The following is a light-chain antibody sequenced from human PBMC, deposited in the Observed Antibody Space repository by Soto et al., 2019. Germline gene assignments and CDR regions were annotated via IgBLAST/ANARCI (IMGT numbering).Light chain of an antibody. J-gene: IGKJ5*01. CDR3: KKSDTTPIP. V-gene: IGKV1-39*01. CDR1: QSITSY. CDR2: GAS. Sequence: DIQMTQSPSSLSASVGDRVTITCRAGQSITSYLNWYQQKPGKAPKLLIYGASTLQSGVPSRFSGSGSGTVFTLTISSLQPEDFATHYRKKSDTTPIPFGQGTRLEIK.